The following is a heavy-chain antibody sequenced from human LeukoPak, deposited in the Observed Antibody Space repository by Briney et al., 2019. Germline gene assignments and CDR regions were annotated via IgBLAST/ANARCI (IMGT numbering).Heavy chain of an antibody. D-gene: IGHD6-13*01. CDR2: ISGSGGST. Sequence: GGSLRLSCAASGFTFSSYAMSWVRQAPGKGLEWVSAISGSGGSTYYADSVKGRFTISRDNSKNTLYLQMNSLRAEDTAVYYCAKIPTYSSSWDVDYWGQGTLVTVSS. J-gene: IGHJ4*02. V-gene: IGHV3-23*01. CDR1: GFTFSSYA. CDR3: AKIPTYSSSWDVDY.